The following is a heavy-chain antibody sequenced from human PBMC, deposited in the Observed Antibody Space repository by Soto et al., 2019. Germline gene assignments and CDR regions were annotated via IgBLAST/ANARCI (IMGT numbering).Heavy chain of an antibody. V-gene: IGHV3-23*01. Sequence: QSVGSLRLSCAASGFTFSSYAMSWVRQAPGKGLEWVSAISGSGGSTYYADSVKGRFTISRDNSKNTLYLQMNSLRAEDTAVYYCAKDGTMIVVATFDYWGQGTLVTVSS. J-gene: IGHJ4*02. CDR3: AKDGTMIVVATFDY. CDR1: GFTFSSYA. D-gene: IGHD3-22*01. CDR2: ISGSGGST.